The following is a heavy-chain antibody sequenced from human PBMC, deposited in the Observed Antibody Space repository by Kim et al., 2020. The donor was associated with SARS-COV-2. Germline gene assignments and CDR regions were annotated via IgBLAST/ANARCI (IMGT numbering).Heavy chain of an antibody. CDR1: GGSISSGGYY. V-gene: IGHV4-31*03. CDR3: ARAPIVVVITHFDY. D-gene: IGHD3-22*01. J-gene: IGHJ4*02. CDR2: IYYSGST. Sequence: SETLSLTCTVSGGSISSGGYYWSWIRQHPGKGLEWIGYIYYSGSTYYNPSLNSRVTISVDTSKNQFSLKLSSVTAADTAVYYCARAPIVVVITHFDYWGQGTLVTVSS.